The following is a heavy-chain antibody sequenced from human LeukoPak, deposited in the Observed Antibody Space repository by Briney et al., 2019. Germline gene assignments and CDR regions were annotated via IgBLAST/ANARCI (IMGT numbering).Heavy chain of an antibody. CDR1: GGSFSGYY. Sequence: PSETLSLTCAVYGGSFSGYYWSWIRQPPGKGLEWIGEINHSGSTNYNPSLKSRVTISVDTSKNQFSLKLSSVTAADTAVYYCARGGDIVVAPYYYYGMDVWGKGTRSPSPQ. CDR2: INHSGST. D-gene: IGHD2-15*01. CDR3: ARGGDIVVAPYYYYGMDV. J-gene: IGHJ6*04. V-gene: IGHV4-34*01.